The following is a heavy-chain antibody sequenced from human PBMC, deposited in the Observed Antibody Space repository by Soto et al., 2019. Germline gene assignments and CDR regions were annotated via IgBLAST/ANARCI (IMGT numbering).Heavy chain of an antibody. CDR1: GFSLSTTAEG. CDR3: AHGSGSSADCYPNPYLDY. D-gene: IGHD2-2*01. V-gene: IGHV2-5*02. CDR2: IYWDDDE. J-gene: IGHJ4*02. Sequence: QITLKESGPTLVKPTQTLTLTCTFSGFSLSTTAEGVGWIRQPPGKALEWLALIYWDDDERYSPSLKSRLTITKYTSKNQVVLTMTNVDPVDTATYYCAHGSGSSADCYPNPYLDYWGQGILVPVSS.